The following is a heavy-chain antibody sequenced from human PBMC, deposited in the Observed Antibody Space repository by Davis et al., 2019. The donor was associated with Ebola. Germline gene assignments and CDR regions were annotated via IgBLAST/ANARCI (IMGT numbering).Heavy chain of an antibody. CDR1: GGSFSGYY. J-gene: IGHJ3*02. D-gene: IGHD3-22*01. V-gene: IGHV4-34*01. CDR3: ARRGRSSGYYPRAFDI. CDR2: INHSGST. Sequence: GSLRLSCAVYGGSFSGYYWSWIRQPPGKGLEWIGEINHSGSTNYNPSLKSRVTISVDTSKNQFSLKLSSVTAADTAVYYCARRGRSSGYYPRAFDIWGQGTMVTVSS.